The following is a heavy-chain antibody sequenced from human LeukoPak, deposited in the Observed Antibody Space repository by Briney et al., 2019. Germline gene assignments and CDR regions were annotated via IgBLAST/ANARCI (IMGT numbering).Heavy chain of an antibody. J-gene: IGHJ4*02. Sequence: SETLSLTCAVSGYSISSGYYWGWIRQPPGKGLEWIGSIYHSGSIYYNPSLKSRVTISVDTSKNQFSLKLSSVTAADTAVYYCARDLGQQWLVQGAFDYWGQGTLVTVSS. CDR2: IYHSGSI. CDR3: ARDLGQQWLVQGAFDY. CDR1: GYSISSGYY. V-gene: IGHV4-38-2*02. D-gene: IGHD6-19*01.